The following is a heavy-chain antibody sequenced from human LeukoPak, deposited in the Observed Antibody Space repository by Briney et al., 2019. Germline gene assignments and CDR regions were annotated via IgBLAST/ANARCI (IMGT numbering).Heavy chain of an antibody. CDR3: AKDPGYCSSTSCYTGAFDI. D-gene: IGHD2-2*02. J-gene: IGHJ3*02. CDR2: IRYDGSNK. Sequence: AGGSLRLSCAASGFTFSSYGMHWVRQAPGKGLEWVAFIRYDGSNKYYADSVKGRFTISRDNSKNTLYLQMNSLRAEDTAVYYCAKDPGYCSSTSCYTGAFDIWGQGTMVTVSS. CDR1: GFTFSSYG. V-gene: IGHV3-30*02.